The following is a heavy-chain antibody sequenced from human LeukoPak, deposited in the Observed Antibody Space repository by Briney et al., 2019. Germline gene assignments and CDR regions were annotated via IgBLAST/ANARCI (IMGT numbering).Heavy chain of an antibody. D-gene: IGHD3-22*01. CDR1: GFTFSSYS. CDR2: ISSSSSYI. V-gene: IGHV3-21*04. Sequence: GSLRLSCAASGFTFSSYSMNWVRQAPGKGLEWVSSISSSSSYIYYADSVKGRFTISRDNSKNTLYLQMNSLRAEDTAVYYCAKGHYYDRGFDYWGQGTLVTVSS. CDR3: AKGHYYDRGFDY. J-gene: IGHJ4*02.